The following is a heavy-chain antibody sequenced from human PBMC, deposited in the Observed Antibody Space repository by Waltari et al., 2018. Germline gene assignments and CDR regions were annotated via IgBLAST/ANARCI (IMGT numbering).Heavy chain of an antibody. CDR1: GGSISSYY. Sequence: QVQLQESGPGLVKPSETLSLTCTVSGGSISSYYWSWIRQPPGKGLEWIGYIYTSGSTNYNPSLKSRVTISVDTSKNQFSLKLSSVTAADTAVYYCAKDQKGGYYGSGRSHYYYYMDVWGKGTTVTVSS. CDR3: AKDQKGGYYGSGRSHYYYYMDV. CDR2: IYTSGST. V-gene: IGHV4-4*09. D-gene: IGHD3-10*01. J-gene: IGHJ6*03.